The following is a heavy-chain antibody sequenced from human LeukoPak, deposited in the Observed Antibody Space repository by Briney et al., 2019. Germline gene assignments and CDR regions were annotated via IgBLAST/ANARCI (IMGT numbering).Heavy chain of an antibody. Sequence: KPSETLSLTCTVSGGSISSSSYYWGWIRQPPGKGLEWIGYIYYSGSTYYNPSLKSRVTISVDTSKNQFSLKLSSVTAADTAVYYCARATKQKAPSYGFYYYYYGMDVWGQGTTVTVSS. CDR2: IYYSGST. CDR1: GGSISSSSYY. J-gene: IGHJ6*02. D-gene: IGHD5-18*01. CDR3: ARATKQKAPSYGFYYYYYGMDV. V-gene: IGHV4-39*07.